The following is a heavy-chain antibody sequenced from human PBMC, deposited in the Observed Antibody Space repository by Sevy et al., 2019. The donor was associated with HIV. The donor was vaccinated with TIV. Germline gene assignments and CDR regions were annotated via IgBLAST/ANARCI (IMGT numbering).Heavy chain of an antibody. Sequence: GGSLRLSCAASGFTFSSYAMSWVRQAPGKGLEWVSTFSFVCGKINYADSVKGRFTISRDNSKNTLYLQMHSLRAEDTGVYYCAREGCSKPLDYWGQGTLVTVSS. J-gene: IGHJ4*02. D-gene: IGHD3-10*02. V-gene: IGHV3-23*01. CDR3: AREGCSKPLDY. CDR2: FSFVCGKI. CDR1: GFTFSSYA.